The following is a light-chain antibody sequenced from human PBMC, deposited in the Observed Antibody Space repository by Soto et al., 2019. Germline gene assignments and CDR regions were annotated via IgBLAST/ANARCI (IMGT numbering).Light chain of an antibody. Sequence: EIVLTQPPGTLSLSPGERATLSCRASQSVSSSYLAWYQQKPGQARRRFIYGASSRATGIPDRFSGSGSGTDFTLTISRLEPEDLAVYYCQQYDSSPKTFGQGTKVDI. CDR1: QSVSSSY. CDR2: GAS. V-gene: IGKV3-20*01. J-gene: IGKJ1*01. CDR3: QQYDSSPKT.